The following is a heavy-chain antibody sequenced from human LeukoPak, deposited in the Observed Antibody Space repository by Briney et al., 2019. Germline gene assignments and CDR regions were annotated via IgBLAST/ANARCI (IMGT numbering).Heavy chain of an antibody. CDR1: GFTFDDYT. D-gene: IGHD6-13*01. V-gene: IGHV3-43*01. Sequence: PGGSLRLSCAASGFTFDDYTMHWVRQAPGKGLEWVSLISWDGGSTYYADSVKGRFTISRDNSKNSLYLQMNSLRTEDTALYYCAKDGAAAGTELVYWGQGTLVTVSS. CDR2: ISWDGGST. CDR3: AKDGAAAGTELVY. J-gene: IGHJ4*02.